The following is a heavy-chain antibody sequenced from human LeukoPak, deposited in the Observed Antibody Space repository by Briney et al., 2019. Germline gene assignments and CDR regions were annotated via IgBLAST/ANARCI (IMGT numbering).Heavy chain of an antibody. CDR3: ARHGGNYDILTGHNSPFDY. V-gene: IGHV4-39*01. CDR2: IYDSGST. Sequence: PSETLSLTCTVSGGSISSSSYYWGWIRQPPGKGLEWIGSIYDSGSTYYNPSLKSRVTISVDTSKNQFSLKLSSVTAADTAVYYSARHGGNYDILTGHNSPFDYWGQGTLVTVSS. CDR1: GGSISSSSYY. D-gene: IGHD3-9*01. J-gene: IGHJ4*02.